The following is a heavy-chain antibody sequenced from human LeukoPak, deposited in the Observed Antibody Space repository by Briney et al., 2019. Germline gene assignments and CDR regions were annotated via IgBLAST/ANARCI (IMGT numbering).Heavy chain of an antibody. CDR2: INPNSGST. CDR1: GYTFTGYY. D-gene: IGHD2-2*01. V-gene: IGHV1-2*02. CDR3: ARESCTSTSCYVRPLNWFDP. Sequence: ASVKVSCKASGYTFTGYYMHWARQAPGQGLEWMGWINPNSGSTNFAQKFQGRVTMTRDTSISTAYMEVSRLRSDDTAVYYCARESCTSTSCYVRPLNWFDPWGQGTLVTVSS. J-gene: IGHJ5*02.